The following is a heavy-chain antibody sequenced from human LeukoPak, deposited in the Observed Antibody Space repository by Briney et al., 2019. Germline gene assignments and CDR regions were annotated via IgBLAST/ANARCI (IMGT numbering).Heavy chain of an antibody. D-gene: IGHD3-10*01. CDR2: IYYSGST. Sequence: SQTLSLTCTVSGGSISSGGYYWSWIRQHPGKGLEWIGYIYYSGSTYYNPSLKSRVTISVDTSKNQFSLKLSSVTAADTAVYYCARDITMVRGVMADAFDIWGQGTMVTVSS. CDR3: ARDITMVRGVMADAFDI. CDR1: GGSISSGGYY. J-gene: IGHJ3*02. V-gene: IGHV4-31*03.